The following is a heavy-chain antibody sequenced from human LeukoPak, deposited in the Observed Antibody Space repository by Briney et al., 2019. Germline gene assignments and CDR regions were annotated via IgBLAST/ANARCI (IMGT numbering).Heavy chain of an antibody. CDR1: GGSISSYY. J-gene: IGHJ3*02. V-gene: IGHV4-59*01. Sequence: SETLSLTYTVSGGSISSYYWSWIRQPPGKGLEWIGYIYYSGSTNYNSSLKSRVTISVDTSKNQFSLKLSSVTATDTAVYYCARVFDGDAFDIWGQGTMVTVSS. CDR2: IYYSGST. CDR3: ARVFDGDAFDI.